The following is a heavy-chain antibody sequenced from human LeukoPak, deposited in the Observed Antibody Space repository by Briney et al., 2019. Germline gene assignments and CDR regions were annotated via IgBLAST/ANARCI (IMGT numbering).Heavy chain of an antibody. CDR3: ARAGDILTGYFRVWFDP. CDR2: ISYSGST. D-gene: IGHD3-9*01. J-gene: IGHJ5*02. V-gene: IGHV4-39*07. Sequence: TSETLSLTCTVSGGSISSSSYYWGWIRQPPGKGLEWIGSISYSGSTYYNRSLKSRDTISVDTSKNQFSLKLSSVTAADTAVYYCARAGDILTGYFRVWFDPWGQGTLVTVSS. CDR1: GGSISSSSYY.